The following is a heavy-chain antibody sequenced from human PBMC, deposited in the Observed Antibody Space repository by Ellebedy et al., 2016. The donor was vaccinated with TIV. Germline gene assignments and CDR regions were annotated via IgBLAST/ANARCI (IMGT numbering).Heavy chain of an antibody. CDR1: GFKFGDYY. J-gene: IGHJ4*02. Sequence: SLKISCAASGFKFGDYYMYWVRQAPGKGLEWVSGISKNSGSVGYADPVKGRFTISRDNAKNSLYLQMNSLRGEDTALYYCARGVDAGTDFWGQGTLVTVSS. CDR2: ISKNSGSV. CDR3: ARGVDAGTDF. V-gene: IGHV3-9*01. D-gene: IGHD6-13*01.